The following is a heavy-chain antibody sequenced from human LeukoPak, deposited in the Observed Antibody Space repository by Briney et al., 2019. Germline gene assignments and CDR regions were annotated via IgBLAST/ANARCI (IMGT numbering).Heavy chain of an antibody. CDR2: MNPNSGNT. CDR1: GYTFTSYG. Sequence: EASVKVSCKASGYTFTSYGISWVRQATGQGLEWMGWMNPNSGNTGYAQKFQGRVTMTRNTSISTAYMELSSLRSEDTAVYYCAVLWFGDPSSTNPQDYWGQGTLVTVSS. V-gene: IGHV1-8*02. J-gene: IGHJ4*02. D-gene: IGHD3-10*01. CDR3: AVLWFGDPSSTNPQDY.